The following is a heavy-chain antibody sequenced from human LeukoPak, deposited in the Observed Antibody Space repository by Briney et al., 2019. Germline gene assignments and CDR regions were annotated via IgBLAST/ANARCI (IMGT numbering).Heavy chain of an antibody. CDR1: GYTFTSYG. CDR2: ISAYNGNT. Sequence: ASVKVSRKASGYTFTSYGISWVRQAPGQGLGWMGWISAYNGNTNYAQKLQGRVTMTTDTSTSTAYMELRSLRSDDTAVYYCARDRCSSTSCYGPGGYWGQGTLVTVSS. V-gene: IGHV1-18*01. J-gene: IGHJ4*02. CDR3: ARDRCSSTSCYGPGGY. D-gene: IGHD2-2*01.